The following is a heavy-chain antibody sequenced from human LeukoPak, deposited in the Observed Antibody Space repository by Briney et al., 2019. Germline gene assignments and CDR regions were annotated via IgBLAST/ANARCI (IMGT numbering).Heavy chain of an antibody. CDR1: GDSLSNNNVA. V-gene: IGHV6-1*01. CDR3: ARGSHSSFDY. J-gene: IGHJ4*02. D-gene: IGHD3-10*01. Sequence: SQTLSLTCAISGDSLSNNNVAWNWIRQSPSRGLEWLGRTYYRPKLNTDYAVSVKSRIAINSDTSKNQFSLQLNSVTPEDTGVYYCARGSHSSFDYWGQGTLVTVSS. CDR2: TYYRPKLNT.